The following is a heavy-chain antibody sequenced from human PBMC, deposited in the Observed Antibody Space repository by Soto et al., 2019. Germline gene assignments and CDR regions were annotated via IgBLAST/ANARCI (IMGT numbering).Heavy chain of an antibody. V-gene: IGHV3-48*01. CDR1: GFTFSSCS. D-gene: IGHD3-22*01. CDR2: ISSSSGTI. CDR3: ARDASSGYYVEPCDY. Sequence: EVQLVESGGGLVQPGGSLRLSCAASGFTFSSCSMNWVRQAPGKGLEWVSYISSSSGTIYYADSVKGRFTISRDNAKNSLYLQMDSLRGEDTAVYYCARDASSGYYVEPCDYWGQGTLVTVSS. J-gene: IGHJ4*02.